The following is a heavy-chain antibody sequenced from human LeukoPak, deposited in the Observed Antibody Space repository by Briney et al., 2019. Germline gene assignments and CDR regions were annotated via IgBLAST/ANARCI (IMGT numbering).Heavy chain of an antibody. CDR1: GGSISSYY. D-gene: IGHD2-8*01. J-gene: IGHJ3*02. CDR2: IYYSGST. CDR3: ARDQGRTYCTNGVCYRPFGWQQLGDDAFDI. V-gene: IGHV4-59*01. Sequence: SETLSLTCTVSGGSISSYYWSWIRQPPGKGLEWIGYIYYSGSTNYNPSLKSRVTISVDTSKNQFSLKLSSVTAADTAVYYCARDQGRTYCTNGVCYRPFGWQQLGDDAFDIWGQGTMVTVSS.